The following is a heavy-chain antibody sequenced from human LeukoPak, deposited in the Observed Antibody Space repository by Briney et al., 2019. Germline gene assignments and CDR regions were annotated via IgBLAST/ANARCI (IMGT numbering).Heavy chain of an antibody. V-gene: IGHV3-30-3*01. Sequence: GGSLRLSCAASGFTFSTYVMHWVRQAPGKGLEWVAVISFDGTNKYYADSVKGRFTISRNNSKNTLFLQMSRLRAEDTSVYYCARDRGADVFDFWGQGTLVTVSS. J-gene: IGHJ4*02. CDR2: ISFDGTNK. CDR3: ARDRGADVFDF. D-gene: IGHD3-16*01. CDR1: GFTFSTYV.